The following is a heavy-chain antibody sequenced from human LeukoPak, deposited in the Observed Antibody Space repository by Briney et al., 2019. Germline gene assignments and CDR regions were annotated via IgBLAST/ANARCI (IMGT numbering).Heavy chain of an antibody. D-gene: IGHD3-3*01. Sequence: ASVKVSCKASGYTFTSYGISWVRQAPGQGLEWMGWISAYNGNTNYAQKLQGRVTMTRDTSTSTVYMELSSLRSEDTAVYYCARAPPGFTIFGVVIGDNWFDPWGQGTLVTVSS. V-gene: IGHV1-18*01. CDR1: GYTFTSYG. CDR2: ISAYNGNT. J-gene: IGHJ5*02. CDR3: ARAPPGFTIFGVVIGDNWFDP.